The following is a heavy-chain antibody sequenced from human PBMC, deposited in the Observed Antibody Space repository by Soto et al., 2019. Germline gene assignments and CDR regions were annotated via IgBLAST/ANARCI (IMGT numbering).Heavy chain of an antibody. V-gene: IGHV3-48*02. J-gene: IGHJ4*02. Sequence: PGGSLRLSCAASGFTFSSYNMNWVRQAPGKGLEWLSYITSKGSTRKYADSVKGRFTVSRDNAKNSLYLQLNSLRDEDTAVYYCAKGKQPCTDTTCYSGPFDSWGQGTLVTVSS. CDR1: GFTFSSYN. CDR3: AKGKQPCTDTTCYSGPFDS. D-gene: IGHD2-21*01. CDR2: ITSKGSTR.